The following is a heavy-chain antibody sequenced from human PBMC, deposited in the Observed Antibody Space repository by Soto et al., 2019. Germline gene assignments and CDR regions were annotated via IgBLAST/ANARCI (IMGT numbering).Heavy chain of an antibody. CDR2: IYWDDDK. J-gene: IGHJ5*02. CDR1: GFSLSTSGVG. CDR3: AHTPLDHKGFLDWSDDPSPFHP. Sequence: QITLKESGPTLVKPTQTLTLTCTFSGFSLSTSGVGVGWIRQPPGKALEWLALIYWDDDKRYSPSLRSRLTITNATSKNTVVPKMINSSPVETATYFSAHTPLDHKGFLDWSDDPSPFHPWGQGTLVTVSS. V-gene: IGHV2-5*02. D-gene: IGHD3-3*01.